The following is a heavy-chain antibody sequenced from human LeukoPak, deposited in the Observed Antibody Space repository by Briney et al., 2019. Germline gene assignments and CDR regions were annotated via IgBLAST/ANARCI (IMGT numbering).Heavy chain of an antibody. V-gene: IGHV3-23*01. CDR3: ARNIPVTRWGY. CDR1: GFTFNNYA. Sequence: GGSLRLSCAASGFTFNNYAMSWLRQAPGKGLEWVSTITGSGGGTYFADSVKGRFTFSRDNSKNTLYVQMNSLRAEDTAVYYCARNIPVTRWGYWGQGTLVTVPS. CDR2: ITGSGGGT. D-gene: IGHD2-21*01. J-gene: IGHJ4*02.